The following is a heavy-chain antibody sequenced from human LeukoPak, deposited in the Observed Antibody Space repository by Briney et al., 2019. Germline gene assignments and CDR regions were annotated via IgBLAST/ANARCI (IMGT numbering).Heavy chain of an antibody. Sequence: PGGSLRLSCAASGFTFSSYSMNWVRQAPGKGLEWVSSISSSSSYIYYADSVKGRFTISRDNAKNSLYLQMNSLRAEDTAVYYCARELNYVTPAFDIWGQGTMVTVSS. J-gene: IGHJ3*02. CDR1: GFTFSSYS. CDR3: ARELNYVTPAFDI. D-gene: IGHD3-16*01. CDR2: ISSSSSYI. V-gene: IGHV3-21*01.